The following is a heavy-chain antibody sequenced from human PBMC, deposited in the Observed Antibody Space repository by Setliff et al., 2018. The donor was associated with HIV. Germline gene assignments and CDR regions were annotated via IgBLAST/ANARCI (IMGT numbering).Heavy chain of an antibody. J-gene: IGHJ5*02. CDR1: GCTLTELS. D-gene: IGHD3-3*01. V-gene: IGHV1-24*01. CDR3: AREGNFWRVFDP. CDR2: FDPEDGET. Sequence: ASVKVSCKVSGCTLTELSRHWVRQAPGKGLEWMGGFDPEDGETIYAQKFQGRVTMTEDTSTDTAYMELSSLRSEDTAVYYCAREGNFWRVFDPWGQGTLVTVSS.